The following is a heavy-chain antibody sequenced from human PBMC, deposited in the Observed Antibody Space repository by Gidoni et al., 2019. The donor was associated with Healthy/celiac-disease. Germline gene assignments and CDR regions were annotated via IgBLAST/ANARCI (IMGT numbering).Heavy chain of an antibody. D-gene: IGHD3-3*01. CDR1: GGSIRSGFYY. Sequence: QVQLQESVPVLVNPSQTLSLTCTVSGGSIRSGFYYWSWIRQPPGKGLEWIGYIYYSGSTYYNPSLKSRVTISVDTSKNQFSLKLSSVTAADTAVYYWAREPITIFGVVTIGWFDPWGQGTLVTVSS. V-gene: IGHV4-30-4*01. J-gene: IGHJ5*02. CDR2: IYYSGST. CDR3: AREPITIFGVVTIGWFDP.